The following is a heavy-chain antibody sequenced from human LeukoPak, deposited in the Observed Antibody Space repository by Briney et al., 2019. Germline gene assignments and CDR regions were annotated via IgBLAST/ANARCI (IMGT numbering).Heavy chain of an antibody. V-gene: IGHV1-18*01. J-gene: IGHJ4*02. D-gene: IGHD4-17*01. CDR2: ISAYNGNT. Sequence: AAVKVSCKASGYPFDNFGLTWVRQAPGQGLEWMGWISAYNGNTHYAQKFRGRLTMTTDTSTTTAYLELRSLKSDDTAVYYCARDRLGGDLTGESLYWGQGTLVSVSS. CDR1: GYPFDNFG. CDR3: ARDRLGGDLTGESLY.